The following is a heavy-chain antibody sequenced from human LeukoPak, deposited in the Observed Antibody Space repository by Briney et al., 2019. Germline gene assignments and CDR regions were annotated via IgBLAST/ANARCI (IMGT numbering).Heavy chain of an antibody. CDR3: ARGLKHCSSTSCYRMGYYYYMDV. CDR2: IIPLFGTA. D-gene: IGHD2-2*01. CDR1: GGTFSSYA. V-gene: IGHV1-69*05. Sequence: SVKVSCKASGGTFSSYAISWVRQAPGQGLEWMGGIIPLFGTANYAQKFQGRVTITTDESTSTAYMELSSLRSEDTAVYYCARGLKHCSSTSCYRMGYYYYMDVWGKGTTVTVSS. J-gene: IGHJ6*03.